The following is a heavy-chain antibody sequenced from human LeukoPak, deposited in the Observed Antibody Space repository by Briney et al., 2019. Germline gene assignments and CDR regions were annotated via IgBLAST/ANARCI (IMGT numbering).Heavy chain of an antibody. D-gene: IGHD2-15*01. CDR3: AKESKKVVAATSYFDY. J-gene: IGHJ4*02. V-gene: IGHV3-23*01. CDR1: GFTFSSYG. Sequence: GGSLRLSCAASGFTFSSYGMHWVRQAPGKGLEWVSAISGSGGSTYYADSVKGRFTISRDNSKNTLYLQMNSLRAEDTAVYYCAKESKKVVAATSYFDYWGQGTLVTVSS. CDR2: ISGSGGST.